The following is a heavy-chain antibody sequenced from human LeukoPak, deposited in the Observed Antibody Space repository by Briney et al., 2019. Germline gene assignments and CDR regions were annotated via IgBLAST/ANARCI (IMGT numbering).Heavy chain of an antibody. D-gene: IGHD6-19*01. V-gene: IGHV3-23*01. CDR2: ISGSGGST. Sequence: GGSLRLSCAASGFTFSSYAMSWVRQAPGKGLEWVSAISGSGGSTYYADSVKGRFTISRDNSKNTLYQQMNSLRAEDTAVYYCAKHQWQVSGVFDYWGQGTLVTVSS. CDR1: GFTFSSYA. CDR3: AKHQWQVSGVFDY. J-gene: IGHJ4*02.